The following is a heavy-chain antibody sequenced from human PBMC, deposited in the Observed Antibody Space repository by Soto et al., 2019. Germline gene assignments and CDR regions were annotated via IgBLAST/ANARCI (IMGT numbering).Heavy chain of an antibody. J-gene: IGHJ6*02. D-gene: IGHD2-15*01. Sequence: EVQLVESGGGVVQPGESLRLSCAASGFTFSAYDMHWVRQTTGKGLEWVSAIGAADDPYYLDSVKGRFTISRENAKNSLYLKMNRLRAEDTAVYYCARAYSGRLPRRADYYFAMDVWGQGTTVTVSS. CDR3: ARAYSGRLPRRADYYFAMDV. V-gene: IGHV3-13*05. CDR2: IGAADDP. CDR1: GFTFSAYD.